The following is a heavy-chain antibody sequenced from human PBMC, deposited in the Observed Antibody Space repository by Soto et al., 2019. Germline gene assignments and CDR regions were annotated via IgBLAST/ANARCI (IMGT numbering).Heavy chain of an antibody. J-gene: IGHJ4*02. CDR3: AKGAWLDY. CDR2: ISGRDGST. Sequence: EVQLLESGGGLVQPGGSLRLSCAASGFSFSNFDMSWVRQAPGKGLEWVSVISGRDGSTHYADSVKGRFTMSRDNSKHTLYLQMNSLRGEDTAVYYCAKGAWLDYWGQGTLVTVSS. CDR1: GFSFSNFD. V-gene: IGHV3-23*01. D-gene: IGHD5-12*01.